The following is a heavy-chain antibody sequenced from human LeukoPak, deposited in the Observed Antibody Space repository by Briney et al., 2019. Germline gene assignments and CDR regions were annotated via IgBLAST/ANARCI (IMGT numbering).Heavy chain of an antibody. J-gene: IGHJ4*02. V-gene: IGHV3-23*01. CDR1: GYSISSGYY. D-gene: IGHD4-17*01. CDR2: ISGSGGST. Sequence: PSETLSLTCTVSGYSISSGYYWGWIRQPPGKGLEWVSAISGSGGSTYYADSVKGRFTISRDNSKNTLYLQMNSLRAEDTAVYYCAKDAGATVTEFDYWGQGTLVTVSS. CDR3: AKDAGATVTEFDY.